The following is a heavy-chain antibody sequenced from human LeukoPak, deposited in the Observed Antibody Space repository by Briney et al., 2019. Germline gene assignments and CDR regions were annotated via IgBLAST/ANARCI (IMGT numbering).Heavy chain of an antibody. V-gene: IGHV1-2*02. Sequence: ASVKVSCKASGYTFTGYYMHWVRQAPGQGLEWMGWINPNSGGTNYAQKFQGRVTMTRDTSISTAYMELSRLRSDDTAVYYCARSYSSGWYAKLDYWGRGTLVTVSS. CDR3: ARSYSSGWYAKLDY. CDR1: GYTFTGYY. J-gene: IGHJ4*02. D-gene: IGHD6-19*01. CDR2: INPNSGGT.